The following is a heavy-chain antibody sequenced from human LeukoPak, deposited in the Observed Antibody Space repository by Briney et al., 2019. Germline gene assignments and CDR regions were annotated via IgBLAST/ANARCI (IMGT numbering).Heavy chain of an antibody. CDR3: ARDIVVVPAAHGVTTYYYYYGMDV. Sequence: PGGSLRLSCAASGFTFSSYSMNWVRQDPGKGLEWVSSISSSSSYIYYADSVKGRFTISRDNAKNSLYLQMNSLRAEDTAVYYCARDIVVVPAAHGVTTYYYYYGMDVWGQGTTVTVSS. CDR2: ISSSSSYI. V-gene: IGHV3-21*01. D-gene: IGHD2-2*01. J-gene: IGHJ6*02. CDR1: GFTFSSYS.